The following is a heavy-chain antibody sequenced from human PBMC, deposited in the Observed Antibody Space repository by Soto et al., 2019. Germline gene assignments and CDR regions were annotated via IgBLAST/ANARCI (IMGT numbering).Heavy chain of an antibody. CDR3: ARQGGLLWFGELLSSYYYGMDV. CDR2: IYYSGST. J-gene: IGHJ6*02. D-gene: IGHD3-10*01. Sequence: SETLSLTCTVSGGSIISSSYYWVWIRQPPGKGLEWIGSIYYSGSTYYNPSLKSRVTISVDTSKNQFSLKLSSVTAADTAVYYCARQGGLLWFGELLSSYYYGMDVWGQGTTVTVSS. CDR1: GGSIISSSYY. V-gene: IGHV4-39*01.